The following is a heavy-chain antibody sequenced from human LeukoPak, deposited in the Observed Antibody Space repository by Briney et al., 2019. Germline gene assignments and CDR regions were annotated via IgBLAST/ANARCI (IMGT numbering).Heavy chain of an antibody. D-gene: IGHD5-24*01. J-gene: IGHJ4*02. V-gene: IGHV5-51*01. CDR1: GYRFTKYW. CDR2: IYPGDSDT. CDR3: ARQEEMATPFDY. Sequence: GESLKISCKGSGYRFTKYWIGWVRQMPGKGLEWMGIIYPGDSDTRYSPSSQGQVTISADKSISTAYLQWSSLKASDTAMYYCARQEEMATPFDYWGQGTLVTVSS.